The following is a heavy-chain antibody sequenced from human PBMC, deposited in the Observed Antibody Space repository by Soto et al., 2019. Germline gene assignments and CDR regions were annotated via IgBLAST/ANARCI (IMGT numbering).Heavy chain of an antibody. CDR1: GYTFSTYA. V-gene: IGHV1-3*05. D-gene: IGHD3-10*01. Sequence: QVQLVQSGAEERKPGASVKVSCKASGYTFSTYAMHWVRRAPGQSLEWMGWFNGGNGNLKYSQKLEGRVTITTDTAASTGYMELTMLRSEDTAVYYCARGNVRGGCLDYWGQGALVSVSS. CDR2: FNGGNGNL. CDR3: ARGNVRGGCLDY. J-gene: IGHJ4*02.